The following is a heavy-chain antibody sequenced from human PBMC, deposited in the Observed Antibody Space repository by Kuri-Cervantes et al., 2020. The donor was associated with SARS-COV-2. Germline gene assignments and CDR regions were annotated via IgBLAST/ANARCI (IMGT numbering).Heavy chain of an antibody. V-gene: IGHV4-61*02. D-gene: IGHD5-18*01. CDR1: GASISNGSYY. J-gene: IGHJ4*02. Sequence: LRLSCTVSGASISNGSYYGSWIRQPAGKGLEWIGRFYTTERINYNPSLKSRVTISVDTSKNQFSLRLTSVTAADTAVYYCARDVVHTYGWRAFDYWGQGSLVTVSS. CDR3: ARDVVHTYGWRAFDY. CDR2: FYTTERI.